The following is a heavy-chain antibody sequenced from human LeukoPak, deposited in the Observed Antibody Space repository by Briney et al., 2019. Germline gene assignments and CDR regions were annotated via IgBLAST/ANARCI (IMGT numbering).Heavy chain of an antibody. D-gene: IGHD3-22*01. Sequence: PSETLSLTCTVSGGSISSSSYYWGWIRQPPGKGLEWIGAMYYSGGTYYNPSLKSRVTIYVGTSKNQFSLKLNSVTAADTAVYYCARLAYDNSGYYYFDYWGQGTLVTVSS. V-gene: IGHV4-39*01. CDR2: MYYSGGT. J-gene: IGHJ4*02. CDR3: ARLAYDNSGYYYFDY. CDR1: GGSISSSSYY.